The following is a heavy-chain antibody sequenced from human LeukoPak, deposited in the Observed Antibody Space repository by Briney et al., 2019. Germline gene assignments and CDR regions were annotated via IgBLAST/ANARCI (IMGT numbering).Heavy chain of an antibody. V-gene: IGHV3-30*01. CDR2: ISYDGSNK. CDR3: ARDGTLYHDYDFWSVDLDY. Sequence: PGGSLRLSCAASGFTFSSYEMNWVRQAPGKGLEWVAVISYDGSNKYYADSVKGRFTISRDNSKNTLYLQMNSLRAEDTAVYYCARDGTLYHDYDFWSVDLDYWGQGTLVTVSS. CDR1: GFTFSSYE. D-gene: IGHD3-3*01. J-gene: IGHJ4*02.